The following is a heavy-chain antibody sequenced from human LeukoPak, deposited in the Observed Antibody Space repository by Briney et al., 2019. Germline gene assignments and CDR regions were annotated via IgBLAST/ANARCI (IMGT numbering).Heavy chain of an antibody. CDR2: ISSSSSYI. Sequence: PGGSLRLSCAASGFTFSSYSMNWVRQAPGKGLEWVSSISSSSSYIYYADSVKGRFTISRDNAKNSLYLQMNSLRAEDTAVYYCARGSSGMYSGYDPWGQGTLVTVSS. CDR3: ARGSSGMYSGYDP. D-gene: IGHD5-12*01. CDR1: GFTFSSYS. V-gene: IGHV3-21*01. J-gene: IGHJ5*02.